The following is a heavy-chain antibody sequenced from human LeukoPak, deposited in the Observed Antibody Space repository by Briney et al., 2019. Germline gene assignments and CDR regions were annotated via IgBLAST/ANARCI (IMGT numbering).Heavy chain of an antibody. D-gene: IGHD6-13*01. CDR1: GGSISSSSYY. V-gene: IGHV4-39*01. Sequence: PSETLSLTCTVSGGSISSSSYYWGWIRQPPGKGLEWIGSIYYSGSTYYNPSLKSRVTISADTSKNQFSLKLSSVTAADTAVYYCARLVAAAGYWGQGTMVTVSS. CDR3: ARLVAAAGY. J-gene: IGHJ3*01. CDR2: IYYSGST.